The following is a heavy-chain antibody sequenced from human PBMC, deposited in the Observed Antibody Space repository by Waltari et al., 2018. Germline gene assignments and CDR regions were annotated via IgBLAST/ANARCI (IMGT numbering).Heavy chain of an antibody. D-gene: IGHD6-13*01. V-gene: IGHV4-39*01. Sequence: QLQLQESGPGLVKPSETLSLPCTVPDGPLSSGTYFWGWIRQSPGKGLEWIGSIYYSGSTSYNPSLKSRVTISVDTPKHQFSLKLSSVTAADTAVYYCARSLHIFRAAAGMFDYWGQGSLVIVAS. J-gene: IGHJ4*02. CDR2: IYYSGST. CDR3: ARSLHIFRAAAGMFDY. CDR1: DGPLSSGTYF.